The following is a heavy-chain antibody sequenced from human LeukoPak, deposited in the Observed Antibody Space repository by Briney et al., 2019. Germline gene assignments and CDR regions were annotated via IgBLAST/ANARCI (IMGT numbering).Heavy chain of an antibody. CDR1: GFTFSTYA. CDR3: ARDGPPPGAGDFDY. CDR2: IGSATI. J-gene: IGHJ4*02. Sequence: PGGSLRLSCAASGFTFSTYAMSWVRQAPGKGLEWVSYIGSATIYADSVKGRFTISRDNAKNSLYLQMNSLRAEDTAVYYCARDGPPPGAGDFDYWGQGTPVTVSS. V-gene: IGHV3-48*01. D-gene: IGHD3-10*01.